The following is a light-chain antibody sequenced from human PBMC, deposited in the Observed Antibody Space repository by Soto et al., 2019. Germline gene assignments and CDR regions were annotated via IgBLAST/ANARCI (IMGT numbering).Light chain of an antibody. CDR1: SSYVGASNS. J-gene: IGLJ1*01. Sequence: SAVTPPASESGSPGQSITISWTGSSSYVGASNSVYWYPPHTGNAPTLLIYEVTNRPSWVSDRCSGSKSGNTASLSISGLQPEDESTYYCISYTGSSTLEVFGTGTKVTVL. CDR3: ISYTGSSTLEV. CDR2: EVT. V-gene: IGLV2-14*01.